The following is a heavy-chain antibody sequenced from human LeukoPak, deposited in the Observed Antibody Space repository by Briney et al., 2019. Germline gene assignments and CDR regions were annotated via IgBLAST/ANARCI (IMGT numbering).Heavy chain of an antibody. CDR3: TIDTLPNWDDAFDI. CDR1: GFTLSNAW. CDR2: IKTQTSGGTT. V-gene: IGHV3-15*01. Sequence: GGSLRLSCTASGFTLSNAWVSWVRQAPGKGLEWVARIKTQTSGGTTDYAAPVKGRFTISRDDSKNTVYLQMNVPETEDTALYYCTIDTLPNWDDAFDIWGQGTMITVSS. D-gene: IGHD7-27*01. J-gene: IGHJ3*02.